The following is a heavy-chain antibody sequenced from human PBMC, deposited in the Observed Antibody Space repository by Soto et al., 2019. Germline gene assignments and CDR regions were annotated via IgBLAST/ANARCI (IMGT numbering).Heavy chain of an antibody. CDR3: ARDDKYYYGSGSYLSYYYYYGMDV. J-gene: IGHJ6*02. Sequence: ASVKVSCKASGYTFTSYGISWVRRAPGQGLEWMGWISAYNGNTNYAQKLQGRVTMTTDTSTSTAYMELRSLRSDDTAVYYCARDDKYYYGSGSYLSYYYYYGMDVWGQGTTVTVSS. V-gene: IGHV1-18*01. CDR1: GYTFTSYG. D-gene: IGHD3-10*01. CDR2: ISAYNGNT.